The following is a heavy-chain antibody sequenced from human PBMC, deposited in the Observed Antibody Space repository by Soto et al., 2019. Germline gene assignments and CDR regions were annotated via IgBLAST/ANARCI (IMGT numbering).Heavy chain of an antibody. J-gene: IGHJ3*02. CDR1: GYTFTSYG. V-gene: IGHV1-18*01. CDR3: AIDQGTPYYYDSSGYYDDAFDI. D-gene: IGHD3-22*01. Sequence: ASVKVSCKASGYTFTSYGISWVRQAPGQGLEWMGWISAYNGNTNYAQKLQGRVTMTTDTSTSTAYMELRSLRSDDTAVYYCAIDQGTPYYYDSSGYYDDAFDIWGQGTMVTVSS. CDR2: ISAYNGNT.